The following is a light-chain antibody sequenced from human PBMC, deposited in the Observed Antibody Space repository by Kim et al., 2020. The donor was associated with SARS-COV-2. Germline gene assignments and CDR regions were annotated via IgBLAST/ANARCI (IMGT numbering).Light chain of an antibody. Sequence: QSDLTQPPSVSVAAGQKVTIDCPGSSSNIGYYYVSWYQQLPATAPKLLIYDNNKRPSGVPDRFSGAKSGTSATLGITGLQTEDEADYYCRAWDGSLSAYVFGTGTQVTVL. CDR1: SSNIGYYY. CDR3: RAWDGSLSAYV. CDR2: DNN. V-gene: IGLV1-51*01. J-gene: IGLJ1*01.